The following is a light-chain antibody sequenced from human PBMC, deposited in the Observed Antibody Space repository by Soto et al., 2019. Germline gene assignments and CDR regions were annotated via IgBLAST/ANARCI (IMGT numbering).Light chain of an antibody. V-gene: IGKV1-5*02. CDR3: QQYNTWIT. J-gene: IGKJ5*01. CDR1: HSISSW. CDR2: DAS. Sequence: IQVTQSPSTLSASVGDRITIIFRTIHSISSWLAWYQQKPGTAPKLLIYDASGLESGVRARFSGSGSGTEFALTIRSLQPEDFAVCFCQQYNTWITFGQGTRLEIK.